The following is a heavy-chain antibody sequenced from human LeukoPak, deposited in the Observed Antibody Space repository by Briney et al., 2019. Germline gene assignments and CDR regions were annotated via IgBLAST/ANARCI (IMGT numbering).Heavy chain of an antibody. D-gene: IGHD3-22*01. J-gene: IGHJ4*02. Sequence: GDSLRLSCAASGFDFSAYGMNWVRQAPGKGLEWVSYISGTDRTTPYADSVRGRFTISRDNAKNSLYLQMNSLRAEDTALYYCTTLGYHLDSWGQGALVTVSS. CDR3: TTLGYHLDS. CDR1: GFDFSAYG. CDR2: ISGTDRTT. V-gene: IGHV3-48*03.